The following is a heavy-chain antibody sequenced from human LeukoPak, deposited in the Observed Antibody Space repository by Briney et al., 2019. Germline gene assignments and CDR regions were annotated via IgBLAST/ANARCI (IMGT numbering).Heavy chain of an antibody. V-gene: IGHV4-59*01. J-gene: IGHJ4*02. CDR1: GGSISSYY. CDR3: TRENGDSSVGFDF. D-gene: IGHD3-22*01. Sequence: SETLSLTCTVSGGSISSYYWNWIRQPPGEGLEWVGYIYYSGSTNYNPSLKSRVIISVDTSMNQFSLKLNSVTAADTVVYYCTRENGDSSVGFDFWGQGTLVTVSS. CDR2: IYYSGST.